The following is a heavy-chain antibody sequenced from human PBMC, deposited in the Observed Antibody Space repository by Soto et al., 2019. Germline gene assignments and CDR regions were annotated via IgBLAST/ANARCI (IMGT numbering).Heavy chain of an antibody. CDR3: AHTPYAVTSPTLFAVFDY. V-gene: IGHV2-5*02. Sequence: QITLKESGPTLVNPTQTLTLTCTFSGVSLSTSGVGVGCIRQPPGKALECLALIYWDDDKRYSPSLKSRLTITKDTSKNQVGLTMTSMDPLDTATYYCAHTPYAVTSPTLFAVFDYWVQGTLVTVSS. CDR2: IYWDDDK. J-gene: IGHJ4*02. D-gene: IGHD3-16*01. CDR1: GVSLSTSGVG.